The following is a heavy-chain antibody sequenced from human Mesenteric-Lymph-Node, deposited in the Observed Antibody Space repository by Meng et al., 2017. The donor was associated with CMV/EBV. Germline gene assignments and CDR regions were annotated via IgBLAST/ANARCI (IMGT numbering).Heavy chain of an antibody. CDR2: ISGSGGST. CDR3: AKDDYDSSGYWPGWYFDL. D-gene: IGHD3-22*01. V-gene: IGHV3-23*01. J-gene: IGHJ2*01. CDR1: GFTFSSYA. Sequence: GESLKISCAASGFTFSSYAMSWVRQAPGKGLEWVSAISGSGGSTYYADSVKGRFTISRDNSKNTLYLQMNSLRAEDTAVYYCAKDDYDSSGYWPGWYFDLWGRGTLVTVSS.